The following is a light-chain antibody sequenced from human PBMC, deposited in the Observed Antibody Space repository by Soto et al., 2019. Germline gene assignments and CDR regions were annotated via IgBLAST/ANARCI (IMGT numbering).Light chain of an antibody. CDR3: CSNAGPTIFVV. J-gene: IGLJ2*01. CDR2: EDT. V-gene: IGLV2-23*02. Sequence: QSALTQPASVSGSPGQSITISCTGTSSDIGSYNRVSWYQQHPGKAPKLMIYEDTQRPSRVSNRFSGSQSGNTASLTITGLQAEDEADYYCCSNAGPTIFVVFGGGTQLTVL. CDR1: SSDIGSYNR.